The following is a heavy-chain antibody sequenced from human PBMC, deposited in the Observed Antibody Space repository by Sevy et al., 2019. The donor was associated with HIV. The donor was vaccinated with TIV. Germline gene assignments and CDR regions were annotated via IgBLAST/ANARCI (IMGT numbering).Heavy chain of an antibody. V-gene: IGHV3-23*01. Sequence: GGSLRFSCAASGFIFSTYTMTWVRQAPGKGLEWVSGISGSGGSTYYANSLKGRFTIFRDNSKNTVYLQMNSLRAEDTAVYYCAKGDRTFYGLDVWGQGTTVTVSS. CDR1: GFIFSTYT. J-gene: IGHJ6*02. CDR3: AKGDRTFYGLDV. CDR2: ISGSGGST. D-gene: IGHD2-15*01.